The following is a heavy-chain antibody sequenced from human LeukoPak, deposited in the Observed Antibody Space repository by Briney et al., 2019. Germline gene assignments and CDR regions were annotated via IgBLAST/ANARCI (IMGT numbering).Heavy chain of an antibody. CDR3: ARGGYSGYDYYYYGMDV. J-gene: IGHJ6*02. V-gene: IGHV1-2*04. CDR2: INPNSGGT. Sequence: ASVKVSCKASGGTFSSYAISWVRQAPGQRLEWMGWINPNSGGTNYAQKFQGWVTMTRDTSISTAYMELSRLRSDDTAVYYCARGGYSGYDYYYYGMDVWGQGTTVTVSS. CDR1: GGTFSSYA. D-gene: IGHD5-12*01.